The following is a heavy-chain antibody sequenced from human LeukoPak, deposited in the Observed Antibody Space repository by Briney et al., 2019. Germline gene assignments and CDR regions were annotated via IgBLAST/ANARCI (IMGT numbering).Heavy chain of an antibody. D-gene: IGHD6-13*01. CDR3: AREVAAAGFDY. Sequence: ASVKVSCKASGYTFTSYYMHWVRQAPGQGLEWMGIINPSGGSTSYAQKFQGRVTMTRDTSTSTAYMELSSLRSEDTAVYYCAREVAAAGFDYWGQGTLVTVSS. CDR1: GYTFTSYY. J-gene: IGHJ4*02. CDR2: INPSGGST. V-gene: IGHV1-46*01.